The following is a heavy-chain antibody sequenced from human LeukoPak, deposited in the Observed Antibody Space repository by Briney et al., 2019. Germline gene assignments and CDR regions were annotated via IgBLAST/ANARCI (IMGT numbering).Heavy chain of an antibody. Sequence: ASVKVSCKASGYTFTSYGISWVRQAPGQGLERMGWISVHDGNTKYAQKLQGRVSMTTDISTSTIYMDLRSLKYDDTAVYYCARYGPKYYFYYMDVWGNGTVVTVSS. CDR3: ARYGPKYYFYYMDV. CDR1: GYTFTSYG. J-gene: IGHJ6*03. V-gene: IGHV1-18*01. CDR2: ISVHDGNT. D-gene: IGHD2/OR15-2a*01.